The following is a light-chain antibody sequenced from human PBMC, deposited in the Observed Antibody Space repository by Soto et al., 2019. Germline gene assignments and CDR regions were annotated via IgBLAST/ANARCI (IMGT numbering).Light chain of an antibody. CDR3: QQYGYSAT. V-gene: IGKV3-20*01. CDR1: HSVHSSY. Sequence: IGLTQSKGSLSLSAWERASLSCRASHSVHSSYIGWYQQKPGEAPRLLIYAASRRATGIPDRFSGSGSGTDFPLTISRLEPEDFAVYYCQQYGYSATFGGGSIVDVK. CDR2: AAS. J-gene: IGKJ4*01.